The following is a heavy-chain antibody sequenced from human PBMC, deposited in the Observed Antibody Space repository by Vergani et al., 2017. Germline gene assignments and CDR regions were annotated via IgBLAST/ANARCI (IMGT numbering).Heavy chain of an antibody. CDR1: GGSFSGYY. V-gene: IGHV4-34*01. J-gene: IGHJ6*03. CDR3: ARVQELDECWSGYRVRYYYYVDG. CDR2: INHSGST. Sequence: QVQLQQWGAGLLKPSETLSLICAVYGGSFSGYYWSWIRQPPGKGLEWIGEINHSGSTNYNPSLKSRVTISVDTSKNQFSLKLRSVTAADTAVYYCARVQELDECWSGYRVRYYYYVDGWGKGTTVTAS. D-gene: IGHD3-3*01.